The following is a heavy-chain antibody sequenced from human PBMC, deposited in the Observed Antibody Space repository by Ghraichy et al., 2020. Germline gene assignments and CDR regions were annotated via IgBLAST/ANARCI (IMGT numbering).Heavy chain of an antibody. CDR1: GFTFGKTW. Sequence: GESLNISCAASGFTFGKTWTNWVRQAPGKGLEWVGRIKSKSDGETTDYPAPVKGRFTISRDDSKNTLYLQMNSLKTEDTAVYYCTTSPLSWVDYWGQGTLVTVSS. CDR3: TTSPLSWVDY. D-gene: IGHD7-27*01. CDR2: IKSKSDGETT. J-gene: IGHJ4*02. V-gene: IGHV3-15*07.